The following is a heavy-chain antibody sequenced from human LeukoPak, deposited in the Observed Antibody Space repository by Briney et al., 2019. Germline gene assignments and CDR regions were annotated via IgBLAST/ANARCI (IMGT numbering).Heavy chain of an antibody. CDR2: IRSSSSII. V-gene: IGHV3-48*02. Sequence: GGSLRLSCVASGFTFDEYAMHWVRQAPGKGLEWISYIRSSSSIIYYADSVKGRFTISRDNAKNSLYLQMNSLRDEDTAVYYCARAGPHYYGSGSGFYFDYWGQGTLVTVSS. CDR3: ARAGPHYYGSGSGFYFDY. J-gene: IGHJ4*02. CDR1: GFTFDEYA. D-gene: IGHD3-10*01.